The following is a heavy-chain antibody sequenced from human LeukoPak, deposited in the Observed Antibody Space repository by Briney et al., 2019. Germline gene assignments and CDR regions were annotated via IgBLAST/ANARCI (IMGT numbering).Heavy chain of an antibody. Sequence: GGSLRLSCAVSGFTFSNYAMSWVRQTPGKGLECVSVVTGSGGDTYYTGSVNGRFTISRDNSKNTLYLQMNSLRAEDTAIYYCARGTLEHCSGASCYPLDSWGQGTLVTVSS. J-gene: IGHJ5*01. CDR2: VTGSGGDT. D-gene: IGHD2-15*01. CDR1: GFTFSNYA. V-gene: IGHV3-23*01. CDR3: ARGTLEHCSGASCYPLDS.